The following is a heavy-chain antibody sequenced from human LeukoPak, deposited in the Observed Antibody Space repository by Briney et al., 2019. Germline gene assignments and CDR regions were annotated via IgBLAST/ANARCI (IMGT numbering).Heavy chain of an antibody. CDR3: ARLSSHYGDYKVDP. D-gene: IGHD4-17*01. CDR2: MNPHSGKT. CDR1: GYPFNHYD. Sequence: ASVKVSCKASGYPFNHYDINWVRQATGQGLEWMGWMNPHSGKTGYAQNFQGGVTMHRHTSISTAYMELSSLRSEDTAVYYCARLSSHYGDYKVDPWGQGTLVTVSS. J-gene: IGHJ5*02. V-gene: IGHV1-8*01.